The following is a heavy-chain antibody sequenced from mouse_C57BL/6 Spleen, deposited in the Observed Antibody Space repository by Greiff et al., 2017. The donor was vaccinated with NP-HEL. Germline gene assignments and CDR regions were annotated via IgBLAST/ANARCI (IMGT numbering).Heavy chain of an antibody. CDR1: GYTFTSYW. Sequence: QVQLKQSGAELAKPGASVKLSCKASGYTFTSYWMHWVKQRPGQGLEWIGYINPSSGYPKYNQKFKDKATLTADKSSSTAYMQLSSLTYEDSAVYYCARFYYDYDAWFAYWGQGTLVTVSA. CDR2: INPSSGYP. D-gene: IGHD2-4*01. J-gene: IGHJ3*01. CDR3: ARFYYDYDAWFAY. V-gene: IGHV1-7*01.